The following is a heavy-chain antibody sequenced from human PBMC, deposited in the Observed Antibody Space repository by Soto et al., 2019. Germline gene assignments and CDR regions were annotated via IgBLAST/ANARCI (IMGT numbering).Heavy chain of an antibody. J-gene: IGHJ4*02. CDR2: IIPIFGTA. CDR1: GGTFSSYA. Sequence: QVQLVQSGAEVKKPGSSVKVSCKASGGTFSSYAISLVRQAPGQGLEWMGGIIPIFGTASYAQRFQGRVTITADESTSTADRELSSLRSEDTAVYYCARRGGLDCTNGVCRADHLGATTLRYWGQGTLVTVSS. CDR3: ARRGGLDCTNGVCRADHLGATTLRY. D-gene: IGHD2-8*01. V-gene: IGHV1-69*01.